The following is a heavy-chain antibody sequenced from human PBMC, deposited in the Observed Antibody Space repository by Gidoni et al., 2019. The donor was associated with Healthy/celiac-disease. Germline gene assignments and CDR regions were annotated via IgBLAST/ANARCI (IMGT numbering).Heavy chain of an antibody. J-gene: IGHJ6*02. V-gene: IGHV3-30*18. CDR1: GFTFSSYG. Sequence: QVQLVESGGGVVQPGRSLRLSCAASGFTFSSYGMHWVRQAPGKGLEWVAVISYDGSNKYYADSVKGRFTISRDNSKNTLYLQMNSLRAEDTAVYYCAKDHPTFLEGLSYYYYYGMDVWGQGTTVTVSS. CDR3: AKDHPTFLEGLSYYYYYGMDV. D-gene: IGHD3-3*02. CDR2: ISYDGSNK.